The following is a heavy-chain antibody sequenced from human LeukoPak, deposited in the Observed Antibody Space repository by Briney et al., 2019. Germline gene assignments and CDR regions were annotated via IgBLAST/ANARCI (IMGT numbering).Heavy chain of an antibody. CDR3: AGPGLGGVANFDY. V-gene: IGHV4-39*01. CDR2: IYYSVRT. D-gene: IGHD3-3*01. Sequence: SETLSLTCAVSGGSISNSIYYWGWIRQPPGKGLEWIGSIYYSVRTYYNPSLKSRVTLSVDTSKNQFSLKLSSVTAADTAVYFCAGPGLGGVANFDYWGQGTLVTVSS. CDR1: GGSISNSIYY. J-gene: IGHJ4*02.